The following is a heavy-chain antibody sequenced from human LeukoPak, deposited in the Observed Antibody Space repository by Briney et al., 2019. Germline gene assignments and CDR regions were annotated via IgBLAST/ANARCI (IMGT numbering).Heavy chain of an antibody. CDR1: GFTFSSYG. V-gene: IGHV3-30*18. Sequence: GGSLRLSCAASGFTFSSYGMHWVRQAPGKGLEWVAVISYDGSNKYYADSVKGRFTISRDNSKNTLYLQMNSLRAEDTAVYYCAKDKFLGYSSSWYGEGYFDYWGQVTLVTVSS. J-gene: IGHJ4*02. D-gene: IGHD6-13*01. CDR3: AKDKFLGYSSSWYGEGYFDY. CDR2: ISYDGSNK.